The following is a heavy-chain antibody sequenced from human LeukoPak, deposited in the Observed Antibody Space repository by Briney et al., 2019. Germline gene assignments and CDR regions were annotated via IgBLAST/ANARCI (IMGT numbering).Heavy chain of an antibody. J-gene: IGHJ4*02. D-gene: IGHD1-26*01. Sequence: ASVKVSCKASGYTFTGYYMHWVRQAPGQGLEWMGWINPNSGGTNYAQKFQGRVTMTSDTSTSTVYMELRSLRSEDTALYFCARERGELHRELDSWGQGTLVTVSS. CDR3: ARERGELHRELDS. CDR1: GYTFTGYY. CDR2: INPNSGGT. V-gene: IGHV1-2*02.